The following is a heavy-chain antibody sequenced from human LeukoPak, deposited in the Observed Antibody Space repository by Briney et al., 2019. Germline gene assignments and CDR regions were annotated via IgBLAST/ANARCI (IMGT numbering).Heavy chain of an antibody. D-gene: IGHD3-3*01. CDR2: ISGSGGST. CDR1: GFTFSSYA. J-gene: IGHJ6*03. Sequence: GGSLRLSCAASGFTFSSYAMSWVRQAPGKGLEWVSAISGSGGSTYYADSVKCRFTISRDNSKNTLYLQMNSLRAEDTAVYYCAKDWYDFWSGYYPSHYYYYMDVWGKGTTVTVSS. CDR3: AKDWYDFWSGYYPSHYYYYMDV. V-gene: IGHV3-23*01.